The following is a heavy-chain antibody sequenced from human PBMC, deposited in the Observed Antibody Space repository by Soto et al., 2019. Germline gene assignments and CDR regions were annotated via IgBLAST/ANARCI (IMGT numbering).Heavy chain of an antibody. CDR1: GGTFSSYA. CDR3: ARAVVVVAATHGLYYYGMDV. Sequence: SVKVSGKASGGTFSSYAISWVRQAPGQGLEWMGGIIPIFGTANYAQKFQGRVTITADESTSTAYMELSSLRSEDTAVYYCARAVVVVAATHGLYYYGMDVWGQGTTVTVSS. D-gene: IGHD2-15*01. V-gene: IGHV1-69*13. J-gene: IGHJ6*02. CDR2: IIPIFGTA.